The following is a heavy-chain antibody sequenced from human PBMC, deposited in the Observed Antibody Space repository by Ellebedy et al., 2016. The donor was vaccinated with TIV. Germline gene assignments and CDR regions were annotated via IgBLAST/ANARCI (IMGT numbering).Heavy chain of an antibody. CDR3: AKGGYSSGWYMFHY. D-gene: IGHD6-19*01. Sequence: GESLKISXVASGFTFRTDAMSWVRQTPGKRLEWVSGISGSGGSTDYADSVKGRFTSSRDNSKNTLYLQMTSLRAEDTAIYYCAKGGYSSGWYMFHYWGQGTRVTVSS. CDR2: ISGSGGST. CDR1: GFTFRTDA. V-gene: IGHV3-23*01. J-gene: IGHJ4*02.